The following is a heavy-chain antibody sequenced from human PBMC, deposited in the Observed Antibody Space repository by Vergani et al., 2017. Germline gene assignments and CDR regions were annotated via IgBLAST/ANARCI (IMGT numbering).Heavy chain of an antibody. Sequence: QVQLQESGPGLVKPSETLSLTCTVSGGSVSSGSYYWSWIRQPPGKGLEWIGYIYYSGSTNYNPSLKSRVTISVDTSKNQFSLKLSSVTAADTAVYYCAREYGSGAVDYWGQGTLVTVSS. D-gene: IGHD6-19*01. J-gene: IGHJ4*02. CDR3: AREYGSGAVDY. CDR2: IYYSGST. V-gene: IGHV4-61*01. CDR1: GGSVSSGSYY.